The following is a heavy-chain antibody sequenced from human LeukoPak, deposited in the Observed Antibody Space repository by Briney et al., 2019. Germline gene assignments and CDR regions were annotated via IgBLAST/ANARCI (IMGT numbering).Heavy chain of an antibody. J-gene: IGHJ4*01. CDR1: GFTFSSYG. CDR2: ISYDGSNK. V-gene: IGHV3-30*18. D-gene: IGHD6-19*01. Sequence: GGSLRLSCAASGFTFSSYGMNWVRQAPGKGLEWVAVISYDGSNKYYADSVKGRFTISRDNSMDTLYLHMNGLRAEDTAVYYCAKGRLGALAVAGIDYWGQEPWSPSPQ. CDR3: AKGRLGALAVAGIDY.